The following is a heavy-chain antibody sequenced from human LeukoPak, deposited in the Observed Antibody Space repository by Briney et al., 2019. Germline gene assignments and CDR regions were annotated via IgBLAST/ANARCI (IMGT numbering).Heavy chain of an antibody. Sequence: GGSLRLSCAASGFAFSGYAVTWVRQAPGKGLEWVSGISGGGEKTYYADSVKGRFTISRDNAKNSLYLQMNSLRAEDTAVYYCARDRAMVNDYWGQGTLVTVSS. D-gene: IGHD5-18*01. V-gene: IGHV3-23*01. J-gene: IGHJ4*02. CDR3: ARDRAMVNDY. CDR1: GFAFSGYA. CDR2: ISGGGEKT.